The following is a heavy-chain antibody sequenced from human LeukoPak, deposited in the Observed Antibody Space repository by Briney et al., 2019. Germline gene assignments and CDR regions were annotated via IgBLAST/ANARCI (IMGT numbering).Heavy chain of an antibody. CDR1: GGTFSSYA. Sequence: SVKVPCKASGGTFSSYAISWVRQAPGQGLEWMGRIIPILGIANYAQKFQGRVTITADKSTSTAYMELSSLRSEDTAVYYCAREGYSGSQDYWGQGTLVTVSS. D-gene: IGHD3-10*01. V-gene: IGHV1-69*04. CDR2: IIPILGIA. J-gene: IGHJ4*02. CDR3: AREGYSGSQDY.